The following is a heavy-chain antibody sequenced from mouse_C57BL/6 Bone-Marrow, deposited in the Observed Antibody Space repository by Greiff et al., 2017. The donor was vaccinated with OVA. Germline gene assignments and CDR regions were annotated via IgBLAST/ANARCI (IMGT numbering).Heavy chain of an antibody. Sequence: EVHLVESGPGLVKPSQSLSLTCSVTGYSITSGYYWNWIRQFPGNKLEWMGYISYDGSNNYNPSLKNRISITRDTSKNQFFLKLNSVTTEDTATYYCARDRLLYAMDYWGQGTSVTVSS. CDR1: GYSITSGYY. CDR3: ARDRLLYAMDY. J-gene: IGHJ4*01. D-gene: IGHD1-2*01. V-gene: IGHV3-6*01. CDR2: ISYDGSN.